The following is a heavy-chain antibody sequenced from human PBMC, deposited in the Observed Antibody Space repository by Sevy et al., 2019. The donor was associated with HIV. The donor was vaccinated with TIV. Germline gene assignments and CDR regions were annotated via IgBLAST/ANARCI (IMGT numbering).Heavy chain of an antibody. D-gene: IGHD6-19*01. V-gene: IGHV4-34*01. J-gene: IGHJ4*02. CDR1: GGSFSGYY. CDR2: INHSGST. Sequence: SETLSLTCAVYGGSFSGYYWSWIRQPPGKGLEWIGEINHSGSTNYNPSLKSRVTISVDTSKNQFSLKLSSVTAAETAVYYCARVGQWLIDYWGQGTLVTVSS. CDR3: ARVGQWLIDY.